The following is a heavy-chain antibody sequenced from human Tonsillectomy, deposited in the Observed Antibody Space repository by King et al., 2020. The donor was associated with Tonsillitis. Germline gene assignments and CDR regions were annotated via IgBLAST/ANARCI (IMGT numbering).Heavy chain of an antibody. CDR3: ARGALLRYFDWLSTNWFDP. V-gene: IGHV1-69*01. CDR1: GGTFSSYA. J-gene: IGHJ5*02. D-gene: IGHD3-9*01. CDR2: IIPMFGTA. Sequence: GQLVQSGAEVKKPGSSVKVSCKASGGTFSSYAISWVRQAPGQGLEWMGGIIPMFGTANYAQKFQGRVTITADESTSTAYIELSSLRSEDTALYYCARGALLRYFDWLSTNWFDPWGQGTLVTVSS.